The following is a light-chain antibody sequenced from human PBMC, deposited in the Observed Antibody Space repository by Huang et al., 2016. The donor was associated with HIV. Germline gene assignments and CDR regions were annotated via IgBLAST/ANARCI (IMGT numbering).Light chain of an antibody. V-gene: IGKV3-20*01. CDR1: QSVSSSY. CDR2: GAS. J-gene: IGKJ4*01. Sequence: EIVLTQSPGTLSLSPGERATLSCRASQSVSSSYLAWYQQKTGQAPRLLIYGASSRATGIPDRFSGSGSGTDFTLTIIRLEPDDFAVYYCQQYGSSPPLTFGGGTKVEIK. CDR3: QQYGSSPPLT.